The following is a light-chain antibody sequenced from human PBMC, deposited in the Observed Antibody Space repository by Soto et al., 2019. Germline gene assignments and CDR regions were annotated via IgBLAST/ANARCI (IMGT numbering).Light chain of an antibody. V-gene: IGLV2-8*01. Sequence: QSVLTQPPSASGSRGQSVTISCTGTSSDVGVYKYVSWYQQYPGKAPKLMIYEVSKRPSGVPDRFSGSKSGNTASLTVSGLQAEDEADYYCTSYVGSNIWVFGGGTKLPVL. CDR3: TSYVGSNIWV. CDR1: SSDVGVYKY. J-gene: IGLJ3*02. CDR2: EVS.